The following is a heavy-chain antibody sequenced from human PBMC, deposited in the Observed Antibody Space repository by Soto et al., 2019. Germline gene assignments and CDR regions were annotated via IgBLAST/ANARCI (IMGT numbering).Heavy chain of an antibody. CDR1: GYTFTSYD. CDR2: MNPNSGNT. CDR3: ARSSIAARRWVY. D-gene: IGHD6-6*01. Sequence: ASVKVSCKASGYTFTSYDINWVRQATGQGLEWMGWMNPNSGNTGYAQKFQGRVTMTRNTSISTAYMELSSLRSEDTAVYYCARSSIAARRWVYWGQGTLVTVSS. V-gene: IGHV1-8*01. J-gene: IGHJ4*02.